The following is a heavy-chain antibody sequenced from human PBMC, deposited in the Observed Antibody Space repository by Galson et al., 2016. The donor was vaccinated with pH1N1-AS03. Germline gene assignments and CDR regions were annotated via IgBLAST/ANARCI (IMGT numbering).Heavy chain of an antibody. D-gene: IGHD5-18*01. CDR2: ISGGSGSI. CDR3: ARAGYSYGSYYYYMDV. CDR1: GFTFSKYA. J-gene: IGHJ6*03. V-gene: IGHV3-23*01. Sequence: SLRLSCAASGFTFSKYALSWVRQAPGKGLELVSGISGGSGSIYYVDSVQGRFAISRDNSKNTLYLEMNSLRAEDTAVYFCARAGYSYGSYYYYMDVWGKGTTVNVSS.